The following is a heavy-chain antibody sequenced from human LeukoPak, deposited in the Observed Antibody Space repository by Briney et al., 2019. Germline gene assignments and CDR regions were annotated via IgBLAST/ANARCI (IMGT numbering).Heavy chain of an antibody. J-gene: IGHJ5*02. CDR1: GFTFNSHG. Sequence: PGTSLRLSCPTSGFTFNSHGFHWVRQAPGKGLEWVAAISDDGLNTFYIDSVKGRFTISRDDSKNAVSLQMTSLRSEDTAMYYCARRHLRGNTLRGGHHLDPWGLGTLVAVSS. CDR2: ISDDGLNT. D-gene: IGHD1-14*01. CDR3: ARRHLRGNTLRGGHHLDP. V-gene: IGHV3-30*03.